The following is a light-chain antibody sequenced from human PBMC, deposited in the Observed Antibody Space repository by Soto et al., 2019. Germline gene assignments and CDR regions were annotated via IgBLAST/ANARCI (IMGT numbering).Light chain of an antibody. CDR3: QSYDTVLDVYVL. Sequence: QSVLTQPPSVSGAPGQRVTISCTGSSSNIGAGYDVHWYQQLPGKAPKLLIYGDTNRPSGVPDRFSGSKSGTSASLAITGLQAEDEADYYCQSYDTVLDVYVLFGGGTKLPVL. J-gene: IGLJ3*02. V-gene: IGLV1-40*01. CDR1: SSNIGAGYD. CDR2: GDT.